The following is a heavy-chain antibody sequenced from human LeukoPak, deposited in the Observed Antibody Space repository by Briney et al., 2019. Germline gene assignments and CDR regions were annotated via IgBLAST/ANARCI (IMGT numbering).Heavy chain of an antibody. CDR3: ARRAEGTRFDY. CDR2: IYYSGST. V-gene: IGHV4-34*01. CDR1: GGSFSGYY. D-gene: IGHD1-14*01. J-gene: IGHJ4*02. Sequence: PSETLSLTCAVYGGSFSGYYWSWIRQPPGKGLEWIGSIYYSGSTYYNPSLKSRVTISVDTSKNQFSLKLSSVTAADTAVYYCARRAEGTRFDYWGQGTLVTVSS.